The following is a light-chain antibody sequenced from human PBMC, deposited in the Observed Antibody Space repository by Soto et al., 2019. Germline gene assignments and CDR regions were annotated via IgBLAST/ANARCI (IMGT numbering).Light chain of an antibody. CDR3: QQRSDWPPSLT. J-gene: IGKJ4*01. CDR2: AAS. CDR1: QSVSSS. V-gene: IGKV3-11*01. Sequence: EIVLTQSPATLSLSPGERATLSCRASQSVSSSLAWYQQKPGQAPRLLIYAASNRATGIPTRFSGSGSGTDFTLTLSSLEPEDFGVYYCQQRSDWPPSLTFGGGTKVEIK.